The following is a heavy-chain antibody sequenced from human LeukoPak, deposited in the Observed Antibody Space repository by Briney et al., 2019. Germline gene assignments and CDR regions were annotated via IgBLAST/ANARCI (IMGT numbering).Heavy chain of an antibody. V-gene: IGHV1-2*02. J-gene: IGHJ5*02. CDR1: GYTFIGYY. Sequence: ASVKVSCKASGYTFIGYYIHWVRQAPGQGLEWMGWINSNSGGTNYAQKFQGRVTMTRDTSISTVYMELTRLRFDDTAVYYCARGESLLWSWFDPWGQGTLVTVSS. D-gene: IGHD3-10*01. CDR2: INSNSGGT. CDR3: ARGESLLWSWFDP.